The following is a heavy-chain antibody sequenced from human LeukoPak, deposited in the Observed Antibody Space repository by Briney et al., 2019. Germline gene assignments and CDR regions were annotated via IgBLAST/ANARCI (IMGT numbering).Heavy chain of an antibody. CDR2: ISGSGGGT. Sequence: GGSLRLSCAASGFTFSSYAMSWVRQAPGKGLEWVSAISGSGGGTYYADSVKGRFTISRDNSKNTLYLQMNSLRAEDTAVYYCVARLAKAATDIPHWGQGTLVTVSS. CDR3: VARLAKAATDIPH. J-gene: IGHJ4*02. V-gene: IGHV3-23*01. CDR1: GFTFSSYA. D-gene: IGHD2-15*01.